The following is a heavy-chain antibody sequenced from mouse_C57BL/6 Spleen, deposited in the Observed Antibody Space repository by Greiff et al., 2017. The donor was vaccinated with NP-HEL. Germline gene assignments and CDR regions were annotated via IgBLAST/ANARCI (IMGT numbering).Heavy chain of an antibody. J-gene: IGHJ3*01. Sequence: VQLKESGGGLVKPGGSLKLSCAASGFTFSDYGMHWVRQAPEKGLEWVAYISSGSSTIYYVDTVKGRFTISRDNAKNTLFLQMTSLRSEDTAMYYCARPGDYYGWFAYWGQGTLVTVSA. CDR2: ISSGSSTI. V-gene: IGHV5-17*01. D-gene: IGHD1-1*01. CDR3: ARPGDYYGWFAY. CDR1: GFTFSDYG.